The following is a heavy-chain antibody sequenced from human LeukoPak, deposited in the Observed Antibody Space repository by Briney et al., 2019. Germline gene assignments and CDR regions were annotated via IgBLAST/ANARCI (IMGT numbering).Heavy chain of an antibody. J-gene: IGHJ4*02. CDR1: GYTFTGYY. D-gene: IGHD4-17*01. CDR2: MNPNSGNT. Sequence: ASVKVSCKTSGYTFTGYYMHWVRQATGQGLEWMGWMNPNSGNTGYAQKFQGRVTMTRNTSISTAYMELSSLRSEDTAVYYCATSGTTVTDYYFDYWGQGTLVTVSS. V-gene: IGHV1-8*02. CDR3: ATSGTTVTDYYFDY.